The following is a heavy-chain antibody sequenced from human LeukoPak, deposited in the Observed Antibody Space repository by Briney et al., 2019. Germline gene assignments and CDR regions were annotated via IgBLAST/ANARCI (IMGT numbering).Heavy chain of an antibody. CDR1: GASISSDC. Sequence: PSETLSLTCTVSGASISSDCWSWIRQPPGKGLEWIGYINYSGSTKYNPSLKSRVIISVDTSKNQFSLRLSSVTAADTAVYYCARADSPYYSGSGRNYYYAMDVWGQGTTVTVSS. CDR3: ARADSPYYSGSGRNYYYAMDV. J-gene: IGHJ6*02. V-gene: IGHV4-59*01. CDR2: INYSGST. D-gene: IGHD3-10*01.